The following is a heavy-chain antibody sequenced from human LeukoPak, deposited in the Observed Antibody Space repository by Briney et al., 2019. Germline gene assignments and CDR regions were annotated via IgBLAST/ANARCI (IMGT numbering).Heavy chain of an antibody. CDR1: GYPISRGHY. CDR3: ARRQGLDWYFDL. J-gene: IGHJ2*01. V-gene: IGHV4-38-2*01. Sequence: SEPLSLTCAVSGYPISRGHYWGWTRHPPGNRLDWIGSIYHSGSTSSTLSPKSRVTISDDTSKHQFSLKLSCVTAADTALYYCARRQGLDWYFDLWGGGTLVTVSS. CDR2: IYHSGST.